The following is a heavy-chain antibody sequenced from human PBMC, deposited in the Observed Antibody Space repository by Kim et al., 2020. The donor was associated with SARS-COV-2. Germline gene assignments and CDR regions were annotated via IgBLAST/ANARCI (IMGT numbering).Heavy chain of an antibody. V-gene: IGHV1-46*01. J-gene: IGHJ4*02. Sequence: FQGRVTMTRDTSTSTVYMELSSLRSEDTAVYYCARARIVVVITRNVYFDYWGQGTLVTVYS. CDR3: ARARIVVVITRNVYFDY. D-gene: IGHD3-22*01.